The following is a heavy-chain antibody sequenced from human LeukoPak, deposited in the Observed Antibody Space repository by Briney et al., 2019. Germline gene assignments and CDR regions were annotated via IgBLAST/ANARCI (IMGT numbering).Heavy chain of an antibody. V-gene: IGHV5-51*01. CDR1: GYTFTTYW. CDR3: ARLPAGAAARTLSAFDF. J-gene: IGHJ4*02. CDR2: IYPGDSDT. Sequence: GESLKIYCKGSGYTFTTYWIAWMRQMPGKGLEWMGIIYPGDSDTRYSPSFQDQVTISADRSISTAYLQWGALKASDTAMYYCARLPAGAAARTLSAFDFWGQGTLVTVSS. D-gene: IGHD6-13*01.